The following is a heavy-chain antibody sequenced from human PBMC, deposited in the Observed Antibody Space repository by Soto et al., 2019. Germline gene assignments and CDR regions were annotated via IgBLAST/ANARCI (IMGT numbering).Heavy chain of an antibody. J-gene: IGHJ6*02. CDR3: ARGQGSSSWYYYYGMDV. CDR1: GYTFASYD. Sequence: ASVKVSCKASGYTFASYDINWVRQATGQGLEWMGWMNPNSGNTGYAQKFQGRVTMTRNTSISTAYMELSSLRSEDTAVYYCARGQGSSSWYYYYGMDVWGQGTTVTVSS. V-gene: IGHV1-8*01. CDR2: MNPNSGNT. D-gene: IGHD6-6*01.